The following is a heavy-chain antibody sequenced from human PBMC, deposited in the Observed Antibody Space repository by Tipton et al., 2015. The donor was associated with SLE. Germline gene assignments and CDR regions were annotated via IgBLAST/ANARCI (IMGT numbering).Heavy chain of an antibody. V-gene: IGHV4-31*03. CDR2: IYYSGST. D-gene: IGHD3-22*01. CDR1: GGSISSGGYY. Sequence: TLSLTCTVSGGSISSGGYYWCWIRQHPGQGLEWIGYIYYSGSTYYNPSLQSRVTISVDTSKNQFSRKLSSVTAADPAVYYCARPLGGFYDYWGQGTLVTVSS. J-gene: IGHJ4*02. CDR3: ARPLGGFYDY.